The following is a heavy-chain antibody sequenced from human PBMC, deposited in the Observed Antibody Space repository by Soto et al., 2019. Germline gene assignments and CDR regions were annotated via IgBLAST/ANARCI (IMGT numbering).Heavy chain of an antibody. D-gene: IGHD6-13*01. V-gene: IGHV1-2*04. Sequence: ASVKVSCKASGYTFTGYYMHWVRQAPGQGLEWMGWINPNSGGTNYAQKFQGWVTMTRDTSISTAYMELSRLRSDDTAVYYCASDPQQIGSIAAAGTQWFDPWGQGTLVTVSS. CDR1: GYTFTGYY. CDR2: INPNSGGT. CDR3: ASDPQQIGSIAAAGTQWFDP. J-gene: IGHJ5*02.